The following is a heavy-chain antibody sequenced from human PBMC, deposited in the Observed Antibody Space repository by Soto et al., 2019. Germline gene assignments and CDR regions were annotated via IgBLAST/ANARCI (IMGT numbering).Heavy chain of an antibody. CDR3: AKGSIEYSASVDN. CDR2: ISARGGSS. CDR1: GFSFSSYA. V-gene: IGHV3-23*01. D-gene: IGHD4-4*01. Sequence: DVQLLESGGGSVQPGGSLRLSCAASGFSFSSYAMVWVRQAPGKGLEWVSVISARGGSSYFADSVKGRFTISRDNSKNVLSLEMNSLRAEDTAIYFCAKGSIEYSASVDNWGQGTLVLVSS. J-gene: IGHJ4*02.